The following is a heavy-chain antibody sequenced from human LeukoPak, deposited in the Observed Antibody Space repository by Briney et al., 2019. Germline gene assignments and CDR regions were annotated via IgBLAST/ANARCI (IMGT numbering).Heavy chain of an antibody. J-gene: IGHJ5*02. V-gene: IGHV4-61*01. Sequence: SETLSLTCTVSGGSVSSGSYYWSWIRQPPGKGLEWIGYIYYSGSTNYNPSLKSRVTISVDTSKNQFSLKLSSVTAADTAVYYCARDRTGPLSYYYGIDPWGQGTLVTVSS. CDR1: GGSVSSGSYY. D-gene: IGHD3-10*01. CDR2: IYYSGST. CDR3: ARDRTGPLSYYYGIDP.